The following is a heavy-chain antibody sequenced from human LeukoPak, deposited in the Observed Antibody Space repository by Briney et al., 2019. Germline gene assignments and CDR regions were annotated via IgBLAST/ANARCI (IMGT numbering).Heavy chain of an antibody. CDR2: INPNSGGT. D-gene: IGHD2-21*01. Sequence: ASVKLSCKASGYAFTVYYIHWVRQAPGQGPEWMRWINPNSGGTNYAQNFQCRVAMTRATSISAAYMEVSRMTSDDTAVYYCARSLHIGGRFDYWGEGTLVTVSS. CDR3: ARSLHIGGRFDY. V-gene: IGHV1-2*02. CDR1: GYAFTVYY. J-gene: IGHJ4*02.